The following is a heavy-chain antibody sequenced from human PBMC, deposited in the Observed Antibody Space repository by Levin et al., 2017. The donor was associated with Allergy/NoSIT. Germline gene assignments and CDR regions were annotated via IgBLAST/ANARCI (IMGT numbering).Heavy chain of an antibody. CDR2: TYYRSKWNS. V-gene: IGHV6-1*01. Sequence: SQTLSLTCAISGDSVSSNSAAWNWIRQSPSRGLEWLGRTYYRSKWNSDYAISVKGRITINSDTSKNQFSLQFHSVTPEDTAVYYCTRDGQLRGDSSGFNWCFDLWGRGTLVTVSS. D-gene: IGHD6-19*01. J-gene: IGHJ2*01. CDR1: GDSVSSNSAA. CDR3: TRDGQLRGDSSGFNWCFDL.